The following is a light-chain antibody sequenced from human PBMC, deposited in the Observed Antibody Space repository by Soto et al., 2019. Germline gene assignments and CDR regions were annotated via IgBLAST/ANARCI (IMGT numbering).Light chain of an antibody. V-gene: IGKV3-15*01. Sequence: MMMTQSPATLSVSPGERVTLSCRTSHSVNSHVAWYQQKPGQAPRLLLYGASTRATGIPGRFSGSGFGTEFSQTLIVLQSQDVAVSYCQQYKNLSLFGQGTRL. J-gene: IGKJ5*01. CDR2: GAS. CDR3: QQYKNLSL. CDR1: HSVNSH.